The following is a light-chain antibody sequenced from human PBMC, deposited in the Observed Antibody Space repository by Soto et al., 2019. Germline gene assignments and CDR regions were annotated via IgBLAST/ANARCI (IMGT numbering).Light chain of an antibody. Sequence: EIVLTQSPGTLSLSPGDRATLSCRASESLGSSYLAWYQQKPGQAPRLLIYSGSSRAAGIPDRSSGSGSATDFTLTISSLEPEDFAVYYCQHYGSSPLTFGGGTKVDIK. J-gene: IGKJ4*01. CDR2: SGS. CDR1: ESLGSSY. V-gene: IGKV3-20*01. CDR3: QHYGSSPLT.